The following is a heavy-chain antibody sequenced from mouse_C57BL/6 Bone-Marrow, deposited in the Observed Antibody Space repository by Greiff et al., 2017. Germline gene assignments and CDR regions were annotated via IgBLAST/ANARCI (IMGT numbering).Heavy chain of an antibody. Sequence: QVQLQQPGAELVRPGSSVKLSCKASGYTFTSYWMHWVKQRPIQGLEWIGNIDPSDSETHYNQKFKDKATLTVDKSSSTDYMQLSSLTSEDSAVYYGARNGNYEIDYAMDYWGQGTSVTVSS. D-gene: IGHD2-1*01. CDR1: GYTFTSYW. CDR3: ARNGNYEIDYAMDY. CDR2: IDPSDSET. V-gene: IGHV1-52*01. J-gene: IGHJ4*01.